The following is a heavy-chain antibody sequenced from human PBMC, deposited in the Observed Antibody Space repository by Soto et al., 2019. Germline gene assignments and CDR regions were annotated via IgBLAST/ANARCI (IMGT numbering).Heavy chain of an antibody. J-gene: IGHJ4*02. V-gene: IGHV4-59*01. Sequence: QVQLQESGPGLVKPSETLSLTCTVSGDSFSFYYWSWIRQPPGKGLAWIGSVYYSGSTIYNPSLTSRATISMDTSNSQIFLKLDSVPAADTAVYFCARVGEGAVVFDFWGRGTLVAVSS. D-gene: IGHD6-19*01. CDR1: GDSFSFYY. CDR2: VYYSGST. CDR3: ARVGEGAVVFDF.